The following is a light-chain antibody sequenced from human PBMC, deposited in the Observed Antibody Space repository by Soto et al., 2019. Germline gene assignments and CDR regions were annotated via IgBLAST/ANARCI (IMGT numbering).Light chain of an antibody. CDR1: QSIDRS. Sequence: DIHMIQSPSSLSASVGDRVMITCRASQSIDRSLSWYLEKPGKAPKLLIFGASSLQSGVPSRFSGSGSGTHFTLTISSLQPADFGSYYCHQTYSSPGTFGQGTKLEIK. J-gene: IGKJ1*01. V-gene: IGKV1-39*01. CDR2: GAS. CDR3: HQTYSSPGT.